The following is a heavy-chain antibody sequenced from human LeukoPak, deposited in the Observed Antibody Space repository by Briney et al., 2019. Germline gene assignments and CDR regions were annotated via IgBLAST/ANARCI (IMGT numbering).Heavy chain of an antibody. CDR3: VKPLLFIRGLGDN. V-gene: IGHV3-7*01. D-gene: IGHD3-10*01. Sequence: PGGSLRLSCAASGFIFSDYWMSWVRQAPGKGLELVANIKQDESEIFYVESVKGRFTISRDNAKNSLYLEMGSLRAEDTAVYYCVKPLLFIRGLGDNWGQGTLVTVSS. J-gene: IGHJ4*02. CDR2: IKQDESEI. CDR1: GFIFSDYW.